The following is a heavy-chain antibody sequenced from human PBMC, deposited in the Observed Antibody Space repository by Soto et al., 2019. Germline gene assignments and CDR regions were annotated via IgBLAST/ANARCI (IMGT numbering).Heavy chain of an antibody. CDR2: IYTSGST. D-gene: IGHD3-10*01. Sequence: QVQLQESGPGLVKPSETLSLTCTVSGGSISSYYWSWIWQPAGKGLEWIGRIYTSGSTNYNPSLKSRVTMSVDTSKNQFSLKLSSVTAADTAVYYCARDGPGAVRGVHYYYYYGMDVWGQGTTVTVSS. CDR1: GGSISSYY. J-gene: IGHJ6*02. V-gene: IGHV4-4*07. CDR3: ARDGPGAVRGVHYYYYYGMDV.